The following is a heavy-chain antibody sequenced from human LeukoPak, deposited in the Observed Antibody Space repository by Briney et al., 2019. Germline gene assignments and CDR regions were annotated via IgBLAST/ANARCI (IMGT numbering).Heavy chain of an antibody. J-gene: IGHJ4*02. V-gene: IGHV1-2*02. CDR1: GYTFTGYY. Sequence: ASVKVSCKASGYTFTGYYMHWVRQAPGQGLEWMGWINPNSGGTNYAQKFQGRVTMIRDTSISTAYMELSRLRSEDTAVYYCAREGSSGWYYFDYWGQGTLVTVSS. CDR3: AREGSSGWYYFDY. CDR2: INPNSGGT. D-gene: IGHD6-19*01.